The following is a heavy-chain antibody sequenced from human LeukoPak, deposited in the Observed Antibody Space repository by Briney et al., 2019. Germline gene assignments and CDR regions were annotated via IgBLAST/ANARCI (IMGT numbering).Heavy chain of an antibody. D-gene: IGHD6-19*01. J-gene: IGHJ3*02. CDR1: GFTFSSCG. Sequence: GGSLRLSCAASGFTFSSCGMHWVRQAPGKGLEWVAFIRYHGSDKYYADSVKGRFTISRDNSENTLYLQMDSLRAEDTAVYYCASRRSGWPNDAFDIWGQGTMVTVTS. CDR3: ASRRSGWPNDAFDI. CDR2: IRYHGSDK. V-gene: IGHV3-30*02.